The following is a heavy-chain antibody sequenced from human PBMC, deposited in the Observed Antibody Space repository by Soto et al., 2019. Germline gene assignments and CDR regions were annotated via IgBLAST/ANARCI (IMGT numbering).Heavy chain of an antibody. CDR1: GFSLSSTGVG. V-gene: IGHV2-5*01. CDR2: INWNDDK. J-gene: IGHJ4*02. D-gene: IGHD3-22*01. Sequence: QITLKKSGPTLVKVTQTVTLTCTFSGFSLSSTGVGVGWIRQPPGKALEGLALINWNDDKRYNPSLKSRLTITKDTSKNQVVLTLTNLDPVDTATYYCARSGHNSGFFYYAYWGQGTLVTVSS. CDR3: ARSGHNSGFFYYAY.